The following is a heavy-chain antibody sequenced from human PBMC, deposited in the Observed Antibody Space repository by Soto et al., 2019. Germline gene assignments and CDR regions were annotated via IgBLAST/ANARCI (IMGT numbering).Heavy chain of an antibody. CDR1: GYTFTSYG. Sequence: ASVKVSCKASGYTFTSYGISWVRQAPGQGLEWMGWISAYNGNTNYAQKLQGRVTMTTDTSTSTAYMELRSLRSDDTAVYYCAREGDGDGGSYLDTFDYWGQGTLVTVS. D-gene: IGHD1-26*01. CDR2: ISAYNGNT. J-gene: IGHJ4*02. V-gene: IGHV1-18*01. CDR3: AREGDGDGGSYLDTFDY.